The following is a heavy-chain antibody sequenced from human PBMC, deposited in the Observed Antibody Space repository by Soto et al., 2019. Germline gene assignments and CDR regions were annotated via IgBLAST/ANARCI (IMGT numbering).Heavy chain of an antibody. CDR3: AREHDFSIGYAFDY. CDR1: GFTFSDYY. Sequence: PGGSLRLSCVASGFTFSDYYMSWIRQAPGKGLEWVSYISSSSSYTNYADSVKGRFTISRDNAKNSLYLQMNSLRAEDTAVYYCAREHDFSIGYAFDYWGQGTRVNVSS. CDR2: ISSSSSYT. J-gene: IGHJ4*02. V-gene: IGHV3-11*05. D-gene: IGHD3-3*01.